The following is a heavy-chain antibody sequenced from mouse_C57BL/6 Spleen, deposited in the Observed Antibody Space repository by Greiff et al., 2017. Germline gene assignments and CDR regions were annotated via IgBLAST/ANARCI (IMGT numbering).Heavy chain of an antibody. CDR1: GYAFSSYW. Sequence: QVQLKESGAELVKPGASVKISCKASGYAFSSYWMNWVKQRPGKGLEWIGQIYPGDGDTNYNGKFKGKATLTADISSSTAYMQLSSLTSEDSAVYFCASTTVVGAMDYWGQGTSVTVSS. V-gene: IGHV1-80*01. CDR3: ASTTVVGAMDY. CDR2: IYPGDGDT. D-gene: IGHD1-1*01. J-gene: IGHJ4*01.